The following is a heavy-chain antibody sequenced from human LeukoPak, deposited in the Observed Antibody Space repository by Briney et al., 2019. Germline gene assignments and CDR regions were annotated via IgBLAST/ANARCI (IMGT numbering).Heavy chain of an antibody. J-gene: IGHJ4*02. D-gene: IGHD3-10*01. V-gene: IGHV3-48*04. Sequence: GGSLRLSCAASGFTFSRDSMDWVRQAPGKGLEWVSFISPSGTVIYYGDSVKGRFTISRDNAKKSLYLQMNSLRAEDTAVYYCARDYNCWGQGTLVTVSS. CDR1: GFTFSRDS. CDR2: ISPSGTVI. CDR3: ARDYNC.